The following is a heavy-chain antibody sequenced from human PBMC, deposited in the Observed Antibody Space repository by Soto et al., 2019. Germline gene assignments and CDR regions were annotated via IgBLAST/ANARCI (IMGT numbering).Heavy chain of an antibody. Sequence: QVQLVQSGAEVKKPGSSVKVSCKASGGTFSSYAISWVRQAPGQGLEWMGGIIPIFGTANYAQKFQGRVTITADESTSTAYMELSSLRSEDTAVYYCARAGYCSSTSCYTAYYYYGMAVWGQGTTVTVSS. D-gene: IGHD2-2*02. CDR3: ARAGYCSSTSCYTAYYYYGMAV. J-gene: IGHJ6*02. CDR1: GGTFSSYA. CDR2: IIPIFGTA. V-gene: IGHV1-69*01.